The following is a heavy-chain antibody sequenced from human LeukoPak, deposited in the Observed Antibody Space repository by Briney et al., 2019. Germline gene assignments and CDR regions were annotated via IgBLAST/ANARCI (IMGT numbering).Heavy chain of an antibody. D-gene: IGHD5-18*01. J-gene: IGHJ5*02. Sequence: GGSLRLSCAASGFTFSSYSMNWVRQAPGKGLEWVSSISSSGSYIYYADSVKGRFTISRDNAKNSLYLQMNSLRAEDTAVYYWARDRSITWIRQSNWFDPWGQGTLVTVSS. CDR3: ARDRSITWIRQSNWFDP. V-gene: IGHV3-21*01. CDR2: ISSSGSYI. CDR1: GFTFSSYS.